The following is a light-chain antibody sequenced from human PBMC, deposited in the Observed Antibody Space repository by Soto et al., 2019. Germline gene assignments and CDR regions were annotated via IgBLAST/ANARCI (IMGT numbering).Light chain of an antibody. CDR1: QNIHKY. J-gene: IGKJ1*01. CDR2: EAT. CDR3: QQSFVSPWT. V-gene: IGKV1-39*01. Sequence: DIQMTQSPSSLSASVGDRVTISCRASQNIHKYVTWDQQRPGKAPNLLVYEATSLETGVSSKFSGSGSGTEFTLTINSLQPEDFATYYCQQSFVSPWTFGQGT.